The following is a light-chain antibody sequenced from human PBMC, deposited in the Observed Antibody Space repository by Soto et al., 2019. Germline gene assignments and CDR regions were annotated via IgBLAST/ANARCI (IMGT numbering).Light chain of an antibody. Sequence: EIVMTQSPATLSVSPGERATLSCRASQSVYSNLAWYQHKPGQAPRVLIYDASTRATGVPARFSGSGSGTDFTLTISSLQSEDSAVYYCQQYSNSQTFGQGTKVDIK. CDR3: QQYSNSQT. CDR2: DAS. J-gene: IGKJ1*01. CDR1: QSVYSN. V-gene: IGKV3-15*01.